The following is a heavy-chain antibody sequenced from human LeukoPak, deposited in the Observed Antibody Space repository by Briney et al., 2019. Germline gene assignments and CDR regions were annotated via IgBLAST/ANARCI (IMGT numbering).Heavy chain of an antibody. J-gene: IGHJ3*02. D-gene: IGHD2-2*01. CDR1: GGSFSGYY. Sequence: PSETLSLTCAVYGGSFSGYYWSWIRQPPGKGLEWIGEINHSGSTNYNPSLKSRVTISVDTSKNQLSLKLSSVTAADTAVYYCARQERSVVPAAGGPFDIWGQGTMVTVSP. CDR3: ARQERSVVPAAGGPFDI. CDR2: INHSGST. V-gene: IGHV4-34*01.